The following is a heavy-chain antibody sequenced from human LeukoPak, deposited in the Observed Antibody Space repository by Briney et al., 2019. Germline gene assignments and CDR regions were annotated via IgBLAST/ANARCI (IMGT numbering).Heavy chain of an antibody. CDR1: A. J-gene: IGHJ4*02. D-gene: IGHD5-18*01. V-gene: IGHV1-69*01. Sequence: AISXVXQAXXXXLXWXGGIIPIFGTANYAQKFQGGVTITADESTSTAYMELSSLRSEDTAVYYCARGDGGYSYGYGYWGQGTLVTVSS. CDR3: ARGDGGYSYGYGY. CDR2: IIPIFGTA.